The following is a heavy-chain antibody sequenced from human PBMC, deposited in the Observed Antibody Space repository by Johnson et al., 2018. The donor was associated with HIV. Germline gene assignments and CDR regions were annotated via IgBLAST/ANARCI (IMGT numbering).Heavy chain of an antibody. CDR2: ISGSGGST. CDR3: ARPITMIVVVTHDAFDI. Sequence: VQLVESGGGVVQPGRSLRLSCAASGFTFSSYAMSWVRQAPGKGLEWVSAISGSGGSTYYADSVKGRFTISRDNSKNTLYLQMNSLRAEDTAVYYCARPITMIVVVTHDAFDIWGQGTMVTVSS. CDR1: GFTFSSYA. V-gene: IGHV3-23*04. J-gene: IGHJ3*02. D-gene: IGHD3-22*01.